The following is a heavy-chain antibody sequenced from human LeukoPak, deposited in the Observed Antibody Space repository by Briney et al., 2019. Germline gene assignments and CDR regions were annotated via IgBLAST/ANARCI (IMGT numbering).Heavy chain of an antibody. J-gene: IGHJ4*02. Sequence: GASVKVSCKASGYTFTSYYMHWVRQAPGQGPEWMGIINPSGGSTSYAQKFQGRVTMTRDTSTSTVYMELSSLRSEDTAVYYCARGAYYDFWSGYPNWDYFDYWGQGTLVTVSS. CDR2: INPSGGST. CDR1: GYTFTSYY. V-gene: IGHV1-46*03. CDR3: ARGAYYDFWSGYPNWDYFDY. D-gene: IGHD3-3*01.